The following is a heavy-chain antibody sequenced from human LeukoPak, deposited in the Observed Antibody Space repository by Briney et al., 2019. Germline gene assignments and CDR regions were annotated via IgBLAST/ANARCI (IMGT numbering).Heavy chain of an antibody. V-gene: IGHV3-21*04. CDR3: ARGLGYCSSTSCLDQFDY. Sequence: GGSLRLSCAASGFTFNHYMMTWVRQAPGKGLEWVSSITGASTHSYYADSLKGRFTISRDNAKNSLYLQMNSLRAEDTALYYCARGLGYCSSTSCLDQFDYWGQGTLVTVSS. CDR1: GFTFNHYM. D-gene: IGHD2-2*01. J-gene: IGHJ4*02. CDR2: ITGASTHS.